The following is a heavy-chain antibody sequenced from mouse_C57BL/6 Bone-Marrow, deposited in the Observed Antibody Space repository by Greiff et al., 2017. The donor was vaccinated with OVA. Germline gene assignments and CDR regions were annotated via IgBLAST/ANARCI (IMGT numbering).Heavy chain of an antibody. Sequence: EVKLVESGAELVRPGASVKLSCTASGFNIKDDYMHWVKQRPEQGLEWIGWIDPENGDTEYASKFQGKATITADTSSNTAYLQLSSLTSEYTAVYYCTTPLYGSSSYWYFDVWGTGTTVTVSS. CDR3: TTPLYGSSSYWYFDV. CDR2: IDPENGDT. CDR1: GFNIKDDY. V-gene: IGHV14-4*01. J-gene: IGHJ1*03. D-gene: IGHD1-1*01.